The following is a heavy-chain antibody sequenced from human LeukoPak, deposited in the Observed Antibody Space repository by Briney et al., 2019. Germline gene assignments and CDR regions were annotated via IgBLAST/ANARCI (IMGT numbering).Heavy chain of an antibody. CDR3: ARYSSGWYQEYYFDY. V-gene: IGHV5-51*01. J-gene: IGHJ4*02. D-gene: IGHD6-19*01. CDR2: IYPGDSDT. CDR1: GYSFTSYW. Sequence: GESLKISCKGSGYSFTSYWIDWVRQMPGKGLEWMGIIYPGDSDTRYSPSFQGQVTISADKSISTAYLQWSSLKASDTAMYYCARYSSGWYQEYYFDYWGQGTLVTVSS.